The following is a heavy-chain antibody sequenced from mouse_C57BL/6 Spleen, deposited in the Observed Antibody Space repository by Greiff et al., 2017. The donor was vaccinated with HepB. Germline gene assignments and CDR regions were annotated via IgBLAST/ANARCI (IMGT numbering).Heavy chain of an antibody. CDR1: GYTFTSYW. Sequence: QVQLQQPGAELVKPGASVKLSCKASGYTFTSYWMQWVKQRPGQGLEWIGEIDPSDSYTNYNQKFKGKATLTVDTSSSTAYMQLNSLTSEDSAVYFCARYYYGSSYAFDYWGQGTTLTVSS. D-gene: IGHD1-1*01. CDR3: ARYYYGSSYAFDY. CDR2: IDPSDSYT. J-gene: IGHJ2*01. V-gene: IGHV1-50*01.